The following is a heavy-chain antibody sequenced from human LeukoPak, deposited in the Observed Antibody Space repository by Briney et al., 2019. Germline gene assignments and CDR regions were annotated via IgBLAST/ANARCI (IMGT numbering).Heavy chain of an antibody. CDR1: GFTFSSYG. Sequence: GRSLRLSCAASGFTFSSYGMHWVRQAPGKGLEWVAVISYDGSNKYYADSVKGRFTISRDNSKNTLYLQMSSLRAEDTAVYYCAKDVGYYDSSGYLGYWGQGTLVTVSS. CDR2: ISYDGSNK. V-gene: IGHV3-30*18. CDR3: AKDVGYYDSSGYLGY. D-gene: IGHD3-22*01. J-gene: IGHJ4*02.